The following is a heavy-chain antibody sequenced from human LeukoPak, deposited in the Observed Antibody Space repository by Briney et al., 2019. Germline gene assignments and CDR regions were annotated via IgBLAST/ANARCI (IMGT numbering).Heavy chain of an antibody. V-gene: IGHV3-23*01. Sequence: GGSLRLPCAASGFTFSSYAMSWVRQAPGKGLEWVSAISGSGGSTYYADSVKGRFTISRDNSKNTLYLQMNSLRAEDTAVYYCAKSVMITFGGVIGAFDIWGQGTMVTVSS. CDR3: AKSVMITFGGVIGAFDI. CDR2: ISGSGGST. CDR1: GFTFSSYA. J-gene: IGHJ3*02. D-gene: IGHD3-16*02.